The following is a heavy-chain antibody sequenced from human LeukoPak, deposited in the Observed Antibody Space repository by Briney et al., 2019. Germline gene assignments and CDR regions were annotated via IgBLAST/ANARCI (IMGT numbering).Heavy chain of an antibody. J-gene: IGHJ5*02. CDR1: GYTFTSYG. CDR3: ARDPLNYYDSSGSNNWFDP. CDR2: ISAYIGNT. Sequence: ASVKVSCKASGYTFTSYGIRWVRQAPRQGLEWMGWISAYIGNTNYAQKLKGRVTMTTDTSTSTAYMELRSLRSDDTAVYYCARDPLNYYDSSGSNNWFDPWGQGTLVTVSS. V-gene: IGHV1-18*01. D-gene: IGHD3-22*01.